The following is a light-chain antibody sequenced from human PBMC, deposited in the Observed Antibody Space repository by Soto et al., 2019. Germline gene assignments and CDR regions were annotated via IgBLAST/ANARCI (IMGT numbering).Light chain of an antibody. Sequence: DIQMTQSPSTLSASVGVRVTITCRASQSISSWLAWYQQKPGKAPNLLIYKASSLEGGVLSRFSGSGSGTEFTLTISSLQPDDFATYYCQQYNSYWTFGQGTKVDIK. CDR1: QSISSW. V-gene: IGKV1-5*03. J-gene: IGKJ1*01. CDR3: QQYNSYWT. CDR2: KAS.